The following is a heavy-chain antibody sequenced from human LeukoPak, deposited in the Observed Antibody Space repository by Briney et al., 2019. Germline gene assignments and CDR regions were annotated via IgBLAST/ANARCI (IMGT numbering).Heavy chain of an antibody. CDR3: AVGVRGSGSYQIWGHAFDI. D-gene: IGHD3-10*01. Sequence: SVKVSCKASGGTFSSFAISWVRQAPGQGLEWMGGIIPVFGTTNYAQKFQGRVTITADESTSTAYMELSSLRSEDTAVYYCAVGVRGSGSYQIWGHAFDIWGQGTMVTVSS. V-gene: IGHV1-69*13. J-gene: IGHJ3*02. CDR2: IIPVFGTT. CDR1: GGTFSSFA.